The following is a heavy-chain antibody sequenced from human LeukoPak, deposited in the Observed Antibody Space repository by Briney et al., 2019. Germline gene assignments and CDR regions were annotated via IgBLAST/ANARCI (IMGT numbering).Heavy chain of an antibody. CDR2: IHNSGRT. D-gene: IGHD6-19*01. CDR1: GGSISNYY. J-gene: IGHJ4*02. Sequence: SSETLSLTCTVSGGSISNYYWSWIRQPPGKGLEWIAYIHNSGRTNYNPSLKSRVTISLDTSKNQFSLKLSSVTAADTAVYYCARDQSSGWYFDYWGQGTLVTVSS. V-gene: IGHV4-4*08. CDR3: ARDQSSGWYFDY.